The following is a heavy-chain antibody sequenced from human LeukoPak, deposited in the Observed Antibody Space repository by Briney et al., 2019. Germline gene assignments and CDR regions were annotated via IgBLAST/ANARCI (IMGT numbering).Heavy chain of an antibody. V-gene: IGHV3-23*01. CDR3: AKSSSGYYPTFDY. CDR2: ISGGGGST. D-gene: IGHD3-22*01. Sequence: GGSLRLSCAASGFNFSGYAMGWVRQAPGKGLEWVSGISGGGGSTNYADSVKGRFTISRDNSQNTLYLQMNSLRAEDTAVYYCAKSSSGYYPTFDYWGQGTLVTVSS. CDR1: GFNFSGYA. J-gene: IGHJ4*02.